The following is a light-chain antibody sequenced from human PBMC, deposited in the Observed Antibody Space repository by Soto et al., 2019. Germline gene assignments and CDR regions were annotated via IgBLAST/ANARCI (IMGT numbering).Light chain of an antibody. CDR3: SSYTATTTVV. CDR2: HVS. Sequence: QSALTQPTSASGSPGQSVTISCTGAGTDVGQYNYVSWYQQHPGKAPKLLIHHVSRRPSGVPARFSGSKSGNTASLTVSGLQTEDEADYYCSSYTATTTVVFGTGTKLTVL. V-gene: IGLV2-8*01. J-gene: IGLJ1*01. CDR1: GTDVGQYNY.